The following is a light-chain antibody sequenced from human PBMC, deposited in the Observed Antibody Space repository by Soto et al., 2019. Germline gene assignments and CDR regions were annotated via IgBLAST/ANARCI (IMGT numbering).Light chain of an antibody. CDR3: QQRSSWPLT. CDR1: QSVSSY. Sequence: DIVLTQSPATLSLSPGERATLSCRASQSVSSYLAWYHQKPGQAPRLLIYDASNRATGIPARFSGSGSGTDFTLTISSLEPEDFAVYYCQQRSSWPLTFGGGTKVEIK. CDR2: DAS. J-gene: IGKJ4*01. V-gene: IGKV3-11*01.